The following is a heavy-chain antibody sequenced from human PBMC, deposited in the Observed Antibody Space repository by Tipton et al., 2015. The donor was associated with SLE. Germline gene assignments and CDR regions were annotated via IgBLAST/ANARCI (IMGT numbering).Heavy chain of an antibody. CDR1: GGSFSGYY. CDR2: INHSGST. CDR3: ARGLNMHTGIDY. V-gene: IGHV4-34*01. Sequence: TLSLTCAVYGGSFSGYYWSWIRQPPGKGLEWIGEINHSGSTNYNPSLKSRVTISVDTSKNQFSLKLSSVTAADPAVYYCARGLNMHTGIDYWGQGTLVTVSS. D-gene: IGHD1-14*01. J-gene: IGHJ4*02.